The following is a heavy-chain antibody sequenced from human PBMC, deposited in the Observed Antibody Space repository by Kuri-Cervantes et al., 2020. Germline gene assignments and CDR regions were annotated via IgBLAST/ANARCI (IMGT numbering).Heavy chain of an antibody. CDR1: GLTFSSYS. D-gene: IGHD3-10*01. V-gene: IGHV3-48*02. Sequence: GGSLRLSCVAYGLTFSSYSMNWVRQAPGKGLEWVSYISSSSSTIYYADSVKGRFTISRDNAKNSLYLQMNSLRDEDTAVYYCASPALGSGRIDAFDIWGQGTMVTVSS. J-gene: IGHJ3*02. CDR3: ASPALGSGRIDAFDI. CDR2: ISSSSSTI.